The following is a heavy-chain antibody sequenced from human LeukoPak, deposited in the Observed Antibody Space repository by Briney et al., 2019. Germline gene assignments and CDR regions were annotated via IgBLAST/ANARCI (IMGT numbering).Heavy chain of an antibody. V-gene: IGHV1-2*02. D-gene: IGHD3-3*01. J-gene: IGHJ4*02. CDR2: INPNSGGT. CDR3: ACRITIFGVVDY. Sequence: ASVKVSCKASGYTFTGYYMHWVRQAPGQGLEWMGWINPNSGGTNYAQKFQGRVTMTRDTSISTAYMELSRLGSDDTAVYYCACRITIFGVVDYWGQGTLVTVSS. CDR1: GYTFTGYY.